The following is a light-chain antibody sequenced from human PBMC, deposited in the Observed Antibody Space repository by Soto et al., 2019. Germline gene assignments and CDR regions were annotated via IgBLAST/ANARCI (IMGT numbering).Light chain of an antibody. Sequence: QSVLTQPASLSGSPGQSITVSCTGTSSDVGGYNYVSWYQQHPGKAPKLMIYEVSNRPSGVSRRFSGSKSGTTASLTISGLQAEDEADYYCSSFTRSSSVVFGGGTQLTVL. V-gene: IGLV2-14*01. CDR1: SSDVGGYNY. CDR3: SSFTRSSSVV. J-gene: IGLJ2*01. CDR2: EVS.